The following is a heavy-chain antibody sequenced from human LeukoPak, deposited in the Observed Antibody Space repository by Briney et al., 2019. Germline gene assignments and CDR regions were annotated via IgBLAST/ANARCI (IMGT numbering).Heavy chain of an antibody. V-gene: IGHV3-48*03. CDR2: IRRWGFEI. CDR1: GFTFCTFE. Sequence: GGSLTLSCVGSGFTFCTFEMKWVRQAPGKGLEGLGFIRRWGFEIQYAASVEGPLPISRYNTKNTLYFQMESLRADDKAVYYWAREVAAGDFDYWGQGTLVTVSS. J-gene: IGHJ4*02. D-gene: IGHD6-13*01. CDR3: AREVAAGDFDY.